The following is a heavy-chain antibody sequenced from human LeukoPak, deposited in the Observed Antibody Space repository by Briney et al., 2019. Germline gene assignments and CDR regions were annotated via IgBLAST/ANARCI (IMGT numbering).Heavy chain of an antibody. J-gene: IGHJ4*02. D-gene: IGHD3-22*01. V-gene: IGHV1-18*01. CDR3: ARESYYYDNSGYYSLYYFDN. CDR1: GYTFNSYG. Sequence: ASVKVSCKASGYTFNSYGISWVRQAPGQGLEWMGWISAKNGNTNSAQKFQGRVTMTTDTSTSTAYMELRSLGSDDTAVYYCARESYYYDNSGYYSLYYFDNWGQGTLVTVSS. CDR2: ISAKNGNT.